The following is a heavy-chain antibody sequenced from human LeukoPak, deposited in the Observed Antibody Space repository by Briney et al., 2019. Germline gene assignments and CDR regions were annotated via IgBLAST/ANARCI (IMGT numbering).Heavy chain of an antibody. Sequence: GASVKVSCKASGYTFTSYGINWVRQAPGQGLEWMGWISAYNGNTNYAQKLQGRVTMTTDTSTSTAYMELRSLRSDDTAVYYCARGNGQEYYGDYAHALDYWGQGTLVTVSS. CDR1: GYTFTSYG. V-gene: IGHV1-18*01. CDR2: ISAYNGNT. CDR3: ARGNGQEYYGDYAHALDY. D-gene: IGHD4-17*01. J-gene: IGHJ4*02.